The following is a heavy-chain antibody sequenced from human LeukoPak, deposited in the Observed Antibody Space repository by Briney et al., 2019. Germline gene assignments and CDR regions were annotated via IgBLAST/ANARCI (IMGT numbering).Heavy chain of an antibody. J-gene: IGHJ4*02. V-gene: IGHV4-39*01. CDR3: ASYTDSSDVDY. CDR1: GGSISSSSYY. D-gene: IGHD3-22*01. Sequence: KPSETLSLTCTVSGGSISSSSYYWGWLRQPPGKGLEWIGSIYYSGSTYYNPSLKSRVTISVDTSKNQFSLKLSSVTAADTAVYYCASYTDSSDVDYWGQGTLVTVSS. CDR2: IYYSGST.